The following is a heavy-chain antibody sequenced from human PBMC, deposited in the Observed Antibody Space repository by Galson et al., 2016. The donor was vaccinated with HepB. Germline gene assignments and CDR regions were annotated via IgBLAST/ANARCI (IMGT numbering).Heavy chain of an antibody. Sequence: SLRLSCAASGFTFSIYSMYWVRQAPGKGLDWVSYISTGGTTIYYADSVKGRFTISRDNAKHLLYLQMNRLRVEDTALYYCARYPYCGGDCNSPRYFDLWGRGTLVTVSS. V-gene: IGHV3-48*04. CDR2: ISTGGTTI. CDR1: GFTFSIYS. J-gene: IGHJ2*01. D-gene: IGHD2-21*02. CDR3: ARYPYCGGDCNSPRYFDL.